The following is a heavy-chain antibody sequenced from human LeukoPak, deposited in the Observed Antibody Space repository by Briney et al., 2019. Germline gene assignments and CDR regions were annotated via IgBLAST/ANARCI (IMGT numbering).Heavy chain of an antibody. CDR3: ARGPYFDFWSGHNYMDV. CDR2: IIPIFGTA. CDR1: GGTFSSYA. J-gene: IGHJ6*03. Sequence: SVKVSCKASGGTFSSYAISWVRQAPGQGLEWMGRIIPIFGTANYAQKFQGRVTITTDESTSTAYMELSSLRSEDTAVYYCARGPYFDFWSGHNYMDVWGKGTTVTVSS. D-gene: IGHD3-3*01. V-gene: IGHV1-69*05.